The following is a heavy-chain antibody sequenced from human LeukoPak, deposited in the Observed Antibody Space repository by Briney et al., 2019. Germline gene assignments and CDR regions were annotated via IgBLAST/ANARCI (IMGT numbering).Heavy chain of an antibody. CDR2: NCSSSSYI. J-gene: IGHJ4*02. Sequence: RGSLRLSCAASGFTFSSQSMNRVRQAPGKGPEWVSSNCSSSSYIYYADSVKGRFTISRVNATDSLYLQMNSLRAEDTAVYYCASTGYCSGGSCPFDYWGQGTLVTVSS. CDR3: ASTGYCSGGSCPFDY. V-gene: IGHV3-21*01. CDR1: GFTFSSQS. D-gene: IGHD2-15*01.